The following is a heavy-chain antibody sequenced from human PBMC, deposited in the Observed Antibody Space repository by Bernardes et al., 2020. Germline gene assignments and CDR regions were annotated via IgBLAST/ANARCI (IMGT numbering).Heavy chain of an antibody. J-gene: IGHJ4*02. CDR1: GYSFTGYW. CDR2: INPNSGGT. V-gene: IGHV1-2*06. CDR3: AREGGWNNFDY. Sequence: ASLKVSCKTSGYSFTGYWMYWVRQAPGQGLEWMGRINPNSGGTKYAQMFQGRVTMTRDTSISTAYMEVSSLRSDDTAIYYCAREGGWNNFDYWGQGTLVTVSS. D-gene: IGHD1-1*01.